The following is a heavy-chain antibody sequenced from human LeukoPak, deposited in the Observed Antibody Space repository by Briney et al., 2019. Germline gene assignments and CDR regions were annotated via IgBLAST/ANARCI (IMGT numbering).Heavy chain of an antibody. V-gene: IGHV3-30-3*01. Sequence: GGSLRLSCAASGFTFTLYAMHWVRQAPGKGLEWVAVVSYDGSNKYYADSVKGRFTISRDNSKNTLYLQMNSLRAEDTAVYYCARDLNPYGSGSYYLQHWGQGTLVTVSS. CDR2: VSYDGSNK. J-gene: IGHJ1*01. CDR1: GFTFTLYA. D-gene: IGHD3-10*01. CDR3: ARDLNPYGSGSYYLQH.